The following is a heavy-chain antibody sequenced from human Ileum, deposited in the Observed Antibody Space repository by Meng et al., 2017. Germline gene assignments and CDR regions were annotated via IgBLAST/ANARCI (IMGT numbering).Heavy chain of an antibody. Sequence: QVELGESGPGLVKPSGTLALTCADSGTWWSWVRQPPGKGLEWIGEIFQGGRTNYNPSLKSRVTMSIDKSKSQISLQLSAVTAADTAVYSCATSNDRDVYYLGYWGQGTRVT. CDR3: ATSNDRDVYYLGY. V-gene: IGHV4-4*02. D-gene: IGHD3-22*01. CDR1: GTW. CDR2: IFQGGRT. J-gene: IGHJ4*02.